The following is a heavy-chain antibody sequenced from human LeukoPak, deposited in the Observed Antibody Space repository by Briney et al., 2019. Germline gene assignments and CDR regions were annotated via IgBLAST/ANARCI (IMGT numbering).Heavy chain of an antibody. D-gene: IGHD3-3*01. CDR3: AKAYYDFWSGSEWHFDY. V-gene: IGHV3-23*01. Sequence: GASLRLSCAASGFTFSSYAMSWVRQAPGKGLEWVSAISGSGGSTYYADSVKGRLTISRDNSKNTLYLQMNSLRAEDTAVYYCAKAYYDFWSGSEWHFDYWGQGTLVTVSS. CDR2: ISGSGGST. J-gene: IGHJ4*02. CDR1: GFTFSSYA.